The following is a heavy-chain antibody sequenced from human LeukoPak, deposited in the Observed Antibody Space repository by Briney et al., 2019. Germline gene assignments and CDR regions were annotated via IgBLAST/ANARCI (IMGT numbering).Heavy chain of an antibody. J-gene: IGHJ4*02. Sequence: PGGSLRLSCAASGVTFSSYAMSWVRQAPGKGLEWVSSMTTTSSYIYYADSVKGRFTISRDNAKNSLYLQMNSLRAEDTALYYCARLSGFAIAAAATDYWGQGTLVTVSS. CDR3: ARLSGFAIAAAATDY. CDR2: MTTTSSYI. CDR1: GVTFSSYA. D-gene: IGHD6-13*01. V-gene: IGHV3-21*01.